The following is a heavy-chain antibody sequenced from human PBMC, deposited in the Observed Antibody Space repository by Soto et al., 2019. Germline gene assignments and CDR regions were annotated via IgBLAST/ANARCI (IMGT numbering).Heavy chain of an antibody. D-gene: IGHD7-27*01. V-gene: IGHV3-48*02. J-gene: IGHJ3*02. CDR3: ARVLSGTPGDAFDI. CDR2: ISSSSSTI. Sequence: GGSLRLSCTASGFTFSSYSMNWVRQAPGKGLEWVSYISSSSSTIYYADSVKGRFTISRDNAKNSLYLQMNSLRDEDTAVYYCARVLSGTPGDAFDIGGQGTMVTVSS. CDR1: GFTFSSYS.